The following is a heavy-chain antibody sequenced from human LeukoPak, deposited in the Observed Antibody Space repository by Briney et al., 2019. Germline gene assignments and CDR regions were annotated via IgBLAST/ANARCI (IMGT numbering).Heavy chain of an antibody. CDR2: ISGTGDQT. D-gene: IGHD6-19*01. J-gene: IGHJ3*02. CDR1: GFTFNSHA. Sequence: GGSLRLSCAASGFTFNSHAMSWVRQAPGKGLEWVSAISGTGDQTYYADSVKGRFTISRDNSKNTLCLEMNSLSAEDTAVYYCARRGGSNGWGAFDIWGRGTLVTVSS. V-gene: IGHV3-23*01. CDR3: ARRGGSNGWGAFDI.